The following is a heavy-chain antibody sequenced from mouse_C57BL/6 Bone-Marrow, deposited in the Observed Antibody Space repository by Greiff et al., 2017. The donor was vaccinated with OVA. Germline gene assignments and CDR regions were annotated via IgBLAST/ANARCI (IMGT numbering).Heavy chain of an antibody. J-gene: IGHJ1*03. CDR3: ARWDTTVPGYFDV. V-gene: IGHV1-81*01. CDR2: IYPRSGNT. Sequence: QVQLQQSGAELARPGASVKLSCKASGYTFTSYGISWVKQRTGQGLEWIGEIYPRSGNTYYNEKFKGKATLTADKSSSTAYMELRSLTSEDYAVYFCARWDTTVPGYFDVWGTGTTVTVSS. CDR1: GYTFTSYG. D-gene: IGHD1-1*01.